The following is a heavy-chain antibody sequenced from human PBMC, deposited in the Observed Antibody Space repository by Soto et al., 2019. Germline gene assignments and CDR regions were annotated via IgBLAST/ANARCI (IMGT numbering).Heavy chain of an antibody. CDR1: GFIFGDYA. J-gene: IGHJ4*02. V-gene: IGHV3-49*03. CDR2: IRSERYGGTA. D-gene: IGHD2-21*01. CDR3: SFLLRSKYGDPFDC. Sequence: PGGSLRLSCTGSGFIFGDYAMTWFRQTPERGLECVGFIRSERYGGTADYAASVQRRFSISRDDSKSVAYLQMNSLQSEDTGVCYCSFLLRSKYGDPFDCWGRGTLVSVSS.